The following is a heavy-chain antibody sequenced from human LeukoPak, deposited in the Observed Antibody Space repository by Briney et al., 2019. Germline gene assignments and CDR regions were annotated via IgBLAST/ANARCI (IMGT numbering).Heavy chain of an antibody. CDR2: IPYDGSNK. J-gene: IGHJ6*03. CDR1: GFTFSSYG. Sequence: GGSLRLSCAASGFTFSSYGMHWVRQAPGKGLEWVAVIPYDGSNKYYADSVKGRFTISRDNSKNTLYLQMNSLRAEDTAVYYCANVGDYYYYMDVWGKGTTVTVSS. CDR3: ANVGDYYYYMDV. V-gene: IGHV3-30*18. D-gene: IGHD1-26*01.